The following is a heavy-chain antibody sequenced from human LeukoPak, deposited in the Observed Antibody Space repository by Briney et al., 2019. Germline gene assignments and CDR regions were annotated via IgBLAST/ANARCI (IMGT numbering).Heavy chain of an antibody. D-gene: IGHD2-2*02. V-gene: IGHV3-74*01. CDR1: GFTFSSYW. CDR2: INTDGSST. Sequence: GSLRLSCAASGFTFSSYWMHWVRQAPGRGLVWVSRINTDGSSTSYADSVKGRFTISRDNAKNTLYLQMNSLRAEDTAVYYCARDEYQLLYDYYYYYMDVWGKGTTVTVSS. J-gene: IGHJ6*03. CDR3: ARDEYQLLYDYYYYYMDV.